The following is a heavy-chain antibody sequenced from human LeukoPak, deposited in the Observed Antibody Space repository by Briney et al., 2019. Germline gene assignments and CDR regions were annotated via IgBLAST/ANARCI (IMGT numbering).Heavy chain of an antibody. CDR3: ARGFKRYSGSLLGY. Sequence: ASVKVSCKAPGYTFTRYYMHWVRQAPGQGLEWMGIINPSGGSTDYTQEFRGRVTMTRDTSTSTVYMELSSLRSEDTAVYYCARGFKRYSGSLLGYWGQGTLVTVSS. V-gene: IGHV1-46*01. CDR2: INPSGGST. CDR1: GYTFTRYY. J-gene: IGHJ4*02. D-gene: IGHD1-26*01.